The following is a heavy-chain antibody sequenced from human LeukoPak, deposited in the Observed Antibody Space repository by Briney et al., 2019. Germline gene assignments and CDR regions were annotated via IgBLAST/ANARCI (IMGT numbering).Heavy chain of an antibody. D-gene: IGHD6-13*01. CDR2: IYYSGST. Sequence: SETLSLTCTVSGGSISSGGYYWSWIRQHPGKGLEWIGYIYYSGSTYYNPSLKSRVTISVDTSKNQFSLKLSSVTAADTAVYYCARARYSSSWACDYWGQGTLVTVSS. CDR3: ARARYSSSWACDY. V-gene: IGHV4-31*03. J-gene: IGHJ4*02. CDR1: GGSISSGGYY.